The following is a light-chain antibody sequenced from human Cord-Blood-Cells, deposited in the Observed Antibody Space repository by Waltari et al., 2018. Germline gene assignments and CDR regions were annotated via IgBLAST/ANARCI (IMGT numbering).Light chain of an antibody. Sequence: QSALPQPASVSGSPGQSITISCIGTSSDVGGYNYVSWYQQHPGKAPKLIIYEVSNRPSGVSNRFAGSKSGNTASLTISGLQAEDEADYYCSSYTSSSTLVFGTGTKVTGL. CDR3: SSYTSSSTLV. CDR1: SSDVGGYNY. CDR2: EVS. J-gene: IGLJ1*01. V-gene: IGLV2-14*01.